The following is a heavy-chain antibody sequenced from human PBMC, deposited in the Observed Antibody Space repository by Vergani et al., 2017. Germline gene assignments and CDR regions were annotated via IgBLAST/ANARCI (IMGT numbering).Heavy chain of an antibody. CDR1: GGSISSGDYY. CDR2: IYYSGST. D-gene: IGHD3-10*01. J-gene: IGHJ6*02. V-gene: IGHV4-30-4*08. Sequence: QVQLQESGPGLVKPSQTLSLTCTVSGGSISSGDYYWSWIRQPPGKGLEWIGYIYYSGSTYYNPSLKSRVTISVDTSKNQFSLKLSSVTAADTAVYYCARVGVVRGVSYYYYYYGTDVWGQGTTVTVSS. CDR3: ARVGVVRGVSYYYYYYGTDV.